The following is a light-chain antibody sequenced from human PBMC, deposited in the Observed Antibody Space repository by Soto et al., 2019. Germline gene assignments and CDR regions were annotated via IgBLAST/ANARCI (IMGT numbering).Light chain of an antibody. CDR3: QQYGTSPLT. Sequence: EIVLTQSPPTLSFSPGGSATLSCTASQSVRSNFLAWDQQKPGQAPRLPMFGASGRATGTPPRFSGRGSGTDFTLTISRLEPEDFAVYYCQQYGTSPLTFGGGTKVDI. CDR1: QSVRSNF. V-gene: IGKV3-20*01. J-gene: IGKJ4*01. CDR2: GAS.